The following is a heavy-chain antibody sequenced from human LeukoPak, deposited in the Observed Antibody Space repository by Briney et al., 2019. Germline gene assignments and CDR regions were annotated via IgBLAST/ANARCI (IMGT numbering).Heavy chain of an antibody. CDR2: IYYSGSA. Sequence: PSETLSLTCTVSGGSLTNDSYYWAWIRQPPGKGLEWIGSIYYSGSAYYNPSLKSRVSISVDTSKNQFSLKLSSVTAADTSVYYCATVDSWYYFDYWGQGTLVTVSS. J-gene: IGHJ4*02. V-gene: IGHV4-39*01. D-gene: IGHD6-13*01. CDR3: ATVDSWYYFDY. CDR1: GGSLTNDSYY.